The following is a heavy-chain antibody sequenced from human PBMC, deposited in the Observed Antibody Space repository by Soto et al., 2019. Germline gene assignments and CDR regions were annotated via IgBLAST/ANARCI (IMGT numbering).Heavy chain of an antibody. CDR2: ISYDGSNK. CDR3: AKDQPDSSGYLDY. Sequence: GGSLRLSCAASGFTFSSYGMHWVRQAPGKGLEWVAVISYDGSNKYYADSVKGRFTISRDNSKNTLYLQMNSLRAEDTAVYYCAKDQPDSSGYLDYWGQGTLVTVSS. CDR1: GFTFSSYG. D-gene: IGHD3-22*01. J-gene: IGHJ4*02. V-gene: IGHV3-30*18.